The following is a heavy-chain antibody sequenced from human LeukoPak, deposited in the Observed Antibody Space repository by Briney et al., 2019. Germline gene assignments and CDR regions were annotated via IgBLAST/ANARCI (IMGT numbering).Heavy chain of an antibody. J-gene: IGHJ4*02. D-gene: IGHD3-10*01. Sequence: GASVKVSCKVSGYTLTELSMHWVRQAPGKGLEWMGGFDPEDGETIYAQKFQGRVTMTEDTSTDTAYMELSSLRSDDTAVYYCARGAKLLWFGELLGGFDYWGQGTLVTVSS. CDR3: ARGAKLLWFGELLGGFDY. CDR1: GYTLTELS. V-gene: IGHV1-24*01. CDR2: FDPEDGET.